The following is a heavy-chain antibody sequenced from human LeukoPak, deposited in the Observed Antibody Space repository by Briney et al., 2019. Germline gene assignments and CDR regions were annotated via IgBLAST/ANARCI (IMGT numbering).Heavy chain of an antibody. CDR1: GGFISSSNW. CDR2: IYYSGST. D-gene: IGHD5-18*01. V-gene: IGHV4-4*02. CDR3: AREAGYSYGYDY. Sequence: PSGTLSLTCAVSGGFISSSNWWSWVRQPPGKGLEWIGYIYYSGSTNYNPSLKSRVTISVDTSKNQFSLKLSSVTAADTAVYYCAREAGYSYGYDYWGQGTLVTVSS. J-gene: IGHJ4*02.